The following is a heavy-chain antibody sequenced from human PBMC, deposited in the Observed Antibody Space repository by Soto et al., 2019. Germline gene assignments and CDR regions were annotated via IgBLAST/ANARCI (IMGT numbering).Heavy chain of an antibody. D-gene: IGHD2-15*01. CDR2: ISSNGGST. J-gene: IGHJ6*03. V-gene: IGHV3-64*01. CDR3: ARDAGVVVAAHGSYYMDV. Sequence: GGSLRLSCAASGFTFSSYAMHWVRQAPGKGLEYVSAISSNGGSTYYANSVKGRFTISRDNSKNTLYLQMGSLRAEDMAVYYCARDAGVVVAAHGSYYMDVWGKGTTVTVSS. CDR1: GFTFSSYA.